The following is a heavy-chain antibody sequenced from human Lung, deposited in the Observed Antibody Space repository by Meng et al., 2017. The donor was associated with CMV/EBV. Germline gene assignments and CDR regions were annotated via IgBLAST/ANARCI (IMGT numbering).Heavy chain of an antibody. D-gene: IGHD3-10*01. V-gene: IGHV3-21*01. CDR1: GFTFSSYR. CDR2: ISSTSAYI. Sequence: GGSLRLSCAASGFTFSSYRINWVRQAPGKGLEWVASISSTSAYIYYAESVEGRFIISRDNAKSSLYLTMDNLAVEDTAVYYCATGATLEYWGQGTLVTVLL. J-gene: IGHJ4*02. CDR3: ATGATLEY.